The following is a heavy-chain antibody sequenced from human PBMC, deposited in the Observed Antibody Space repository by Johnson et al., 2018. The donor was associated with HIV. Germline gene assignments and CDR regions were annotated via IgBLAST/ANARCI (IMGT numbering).Heavy chain of an antibody. CDR1: GFTFDDHG. Sequence: VQLVESGGGAVRPGGSLRLSCAASGFTFDDHGLSWVRLAPGNGLAWVSGINRLGGRPGYAYSIKGRFPLSRDNARTSLYLQMNSLRAEDTALYFCARGKGAAVGLDAFDIWGQGIRVTVSS. CDR3: ARGKGAAVGLDAFDI. D-gene: IGHD6-13*01. CDR2: INRLGGRP. V-gene: IGHV3-20*04. J-gene: IGHJ3*02.